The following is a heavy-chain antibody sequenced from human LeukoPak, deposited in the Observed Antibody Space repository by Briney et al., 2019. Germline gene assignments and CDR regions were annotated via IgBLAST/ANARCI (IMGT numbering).Heavy chain of an antibody. D-gene: IGHD3-10*01. J-gene: IGHJ6*03. CDR2: IYYSGST. CDR3: ARHERYPRATYGSGSRGMDV. Sequence: PSETLSLTCTVSGGSISSSSYYWGWIRQPPGKGLEWIGSIYYSGSTYYNPSLKSRVTISVDTSKNQFSLKLSSVTAADTAVYYCARHERYPRATYGSGSRGMDVWGKGTTVTISS. CDR1: GGSISSSSYY. V-gene: IGHV4-39*01.